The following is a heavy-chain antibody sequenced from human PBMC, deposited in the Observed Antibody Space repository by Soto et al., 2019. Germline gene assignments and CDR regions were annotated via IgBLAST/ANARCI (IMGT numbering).Heavy chain of an antibody. D-gene: IGHD3-3*01. CDR2: IYYSGST. V-gene: IGHV4-31*03. J-gene: IGHJ6*02. CDR1: GGSISRGGYY. Sequence: NPSETLSLTCTVSGGSISRGGYYWSWIRQHPGKGLEWIGYIYYSGSTYYNPSLKSRVTISVDTSKNQFSLKLSSVTAADTAVYYCARGKQPAAEDLLTIFGVVNNYGMDVWGQGTTVTVSS. CDR3: ARGKQPAAEDLLTIFGVVNNYGMDV.